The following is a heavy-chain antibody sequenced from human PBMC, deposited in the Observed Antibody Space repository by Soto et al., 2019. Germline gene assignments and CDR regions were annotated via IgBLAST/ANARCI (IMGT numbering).Heavy chain of an antibody. D-gene: IGHD3-22*01. V-gene: IGHV3-48*02. CDR3: ARVVVVIPPGYYYAMDV. CDR1: GFTFSSFH. Sequence: GGSLRLSCAASGFTFSSFHMNWVRQAPGRGLEWVAYTTSSSDTIYYSDSVKGRFTISRDNGKNSLFLQMNSLRDEDTAVYYFARVVVVIPPGYYYAMDVWGQGTTVTVSS. CDR2: TTSSSDTI. J-gene: IGHJ6*02.